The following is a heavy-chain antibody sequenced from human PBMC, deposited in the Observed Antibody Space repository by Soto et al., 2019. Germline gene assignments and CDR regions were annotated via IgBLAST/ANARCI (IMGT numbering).Heavy chain of an antibody. Sequence: GSLRLSCAASVFTCSSNSMSWVRQAPGKGLEWVSVIYSGGSTFYADSVKGRFTISRDNSKNMVYLQMNRMRAEDTAVYYCAREWPHLDCWGQGTLVTVSS. J-gene: IGHJ4*02. V-gene: IGHV3-53*01. CDR2: IYSGGST. CDR3: AREWPHLDC. CDR1: VFTCSSNS.